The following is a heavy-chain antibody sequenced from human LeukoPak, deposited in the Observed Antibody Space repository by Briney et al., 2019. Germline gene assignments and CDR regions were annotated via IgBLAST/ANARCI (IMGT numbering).Heavy chain of an antibody. J-gene: IGHJ6*04. Sequence: ASVKVSCKASGYTFTDYYMHWVRQAPGQGLEWMGWINPNSGGTSYAQKFQGRVTMTRDTSISTAYMELSRLRSDHTAVYYCARKSMYSRGFADYYGMAVGGKGTRATVSP. D-gene: IGHD6-13*01. CDR1: GYTFTDYY. V-gene: IGHV1-2*02. CDR3: ARKSMYSRGFADYYGMAV. CDR2: INPNSGGT.